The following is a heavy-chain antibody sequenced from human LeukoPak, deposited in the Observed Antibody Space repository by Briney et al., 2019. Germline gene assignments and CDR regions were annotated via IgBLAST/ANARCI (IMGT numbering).Heavy chain of an antibody. V-gene: IGHV4-38-2*01. CDR2: MFHSGST. J-gene: IGHJ4*02. Sequence: SETLSPTCAVSGYSIRSGYYWGWIRQPPGKGLEWIGSMFHSGSTYYNPSLKSRVTISVDTSKNQFSLKLTSVTAADTAVYYCARHHGNFWSGYYIYWGQGILVAVSS. CDR3: ARHHGNFWSGYYIY. D-gene: IGHD3-3*01. CDR1: GYSIRSGYY.